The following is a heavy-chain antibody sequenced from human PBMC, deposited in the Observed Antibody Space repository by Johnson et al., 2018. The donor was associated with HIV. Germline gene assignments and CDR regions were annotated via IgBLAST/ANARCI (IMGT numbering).Heavy chain of an antibody. J-gene: IGHJ3*02. D-gene: IGHD6-13*01. V-gene: IGHV3-30*02. CDR3: AKTGAAAGLKDAFDI. CDR1: GFTFSSYG. CDR2: IRYDGSNK. Sequence: QVQLVESGGGVVQPGGSLRLSCAASGFTFSSYGMHWVRQAPGKGLEWVAFIRYDGSNKYYADSVKGRFTISRDNSKNTLFLQMNSLRAEDTAVYFCAKTGAAAGLKDAFDIWGQGTMVTVSS.